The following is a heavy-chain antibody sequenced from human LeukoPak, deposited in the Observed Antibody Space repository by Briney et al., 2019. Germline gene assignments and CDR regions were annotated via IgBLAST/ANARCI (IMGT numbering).Heavy chain of an antibody. CDR2: ISGSGGSR. CDR3: AKVTLITYYFDY. D-gene: IGHD1-20*01. Sequence: GGSLRLSCAASGFTFSSYAMSWVRQAPGTGQEWVSAISGSGGSRYYADSVKGRFTISRDNSKNTQYLQMNSLRAEDTAVYYCAKVTLITYYFDYWGQGTLVTVSS. V-gene: IGHV3-23*01. CDR1: GFTFSSYA. J-gene: IGHJ4*02.